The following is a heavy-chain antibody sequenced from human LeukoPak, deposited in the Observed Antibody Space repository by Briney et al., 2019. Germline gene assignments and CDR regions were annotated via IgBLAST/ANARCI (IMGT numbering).Heavy chain of an antibody. Sequence: GGPLRLSCAASGFTFSIYYMTWVRQAPGKGLEWVSSISTSGAYIYYADSVKGRFTISRDNAKNSLYLQMNSLRAEDSAVYYCARYPLSYSDYYMDVWGTGTTVTVSS. J-gene: IGHJ6*03. CDR2: ISTSGAYI. D-gene: IGHD2-15*01. V-gene: IGHV3-21*01. CDR3: ARYPLSYSDYYMDV. CDR1: GFTFSIYY.